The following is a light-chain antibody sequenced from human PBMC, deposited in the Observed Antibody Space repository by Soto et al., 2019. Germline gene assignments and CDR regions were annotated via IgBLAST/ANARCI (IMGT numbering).Light chain of an antibody. CDR1: QSLVSTDGNTY. J-gene: IGKJ1*01. CDR3: MQGSHWPPWT. V-gene: IGKV2-30*01. CDR2: KVS. Sequence: DVVMTQSPLSLPVTLGQPASISCRSSQSLVSTDGNTYLNWFQQRPGQSPRRLIYKVSNRDSGVPDRFGGSGSGTDFTLKISRVEAEDVAVYYCMQGSHWPPWTFGQGTKVEIK.